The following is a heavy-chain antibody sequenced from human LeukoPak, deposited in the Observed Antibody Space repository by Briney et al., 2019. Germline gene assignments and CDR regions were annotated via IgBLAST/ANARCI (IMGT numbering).Heavy chain of an antibody. Sequence: GGSLRLSCAASGFTVSSNYMSWVRQAPGKGLEWVSVIYSGGSTYYADSVKGRFTISRDNSKNTLYLQMNSLRAEDTAVYYCATGGTMVRGVFIPYWGQGTLVTVSS. V-gene: IGHV3-53*01. J-gene: IGHJ4*02. CDR2: IYSGGST. CDR1: GFTVSSNY. D-gene: IGHD3-10*01. CDR3: ATGGTMVRGVFIPY.